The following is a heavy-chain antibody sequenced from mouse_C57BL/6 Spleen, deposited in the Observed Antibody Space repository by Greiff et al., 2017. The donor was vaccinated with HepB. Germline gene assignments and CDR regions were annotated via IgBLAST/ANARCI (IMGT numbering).Heavy chain of an antibody. CDR3: ARYSNYSARFAY. V-gene: IGHV1-53*01. Sequence: HVQLQQPGTELVKPGASVKLSCKASGYTFTSYWMHWVKQRPGQGLEWIGNINPSNGGTNYNEKFKSKATLTVDKSSSTAYMQLSSLTSEDSAVYYCARYSNYSARFAYWGQGTLVTVSA. CDR1: GYTFTSYW. J-gene: IGHJ3*01. CDR2: INPSNGGT. D-gene: IGHD2-5*01.